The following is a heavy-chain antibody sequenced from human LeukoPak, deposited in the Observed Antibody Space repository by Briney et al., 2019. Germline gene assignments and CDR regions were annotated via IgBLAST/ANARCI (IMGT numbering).Heavy chain of an antibody. V-gene: IGHV3-23*01. Sequence: QTGGSLRLSCAASGFTFSSYAMSWVRQAPGKGLEWVSAISGSGGSTYYADSVKGRFTISRDNSKNTLYLQMNSLRAEDTAVYYCAKVIGYGGNSPFDYWGQGTLVTVSS. D-gene: IGHD4-23*01. J-gene: IGHJ4*02. CDR3: AKVIGYGGNSPFDY. CDR1: GFTFSSYA. CDR2: ISGSGGST.